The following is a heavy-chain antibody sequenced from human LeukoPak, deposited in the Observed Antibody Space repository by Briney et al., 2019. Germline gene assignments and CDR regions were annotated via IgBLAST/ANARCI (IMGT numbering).Heavy chain of an antibody. J-gene: IGHJ4*02. Sequence: GTSLRLSCAASGFTFSHYGIHWVRQAPGKGLEWVSSISSSSSYIYYADSVKGRFTISRDNAKNSLYLQMNSLRAEDTAVYYCARDLAAVAVNWGQGTLVTVSS. CDR1: GFTFSHYG. V-gene: IGHV3-21*01. CDR2: ISSSSSYI. CDR3: ARDLAAVAVN. D-gene: IGHD6-19*01.